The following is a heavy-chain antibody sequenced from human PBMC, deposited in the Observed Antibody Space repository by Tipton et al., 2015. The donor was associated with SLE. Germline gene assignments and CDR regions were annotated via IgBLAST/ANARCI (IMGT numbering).Heavy chain of an antibody. CDR2: IYYSGST. CDR3: ASSLYCSGGSCHDY. V-gene: IGHV4-59*01. Sequence: TLSLTCTVSGGSISSYYWSWIRQPPGKGLEWIGYIYYSGSTNYNPSLKSRVTISVDTSKNQFSLKLSSVTAADTAVYYCASSLYCSGGSCHDYWGQGTLVPVSS. J-gene: IGHJ4*02. D-gene: IGHD2-15*01. CDR1: GGSISSYY.